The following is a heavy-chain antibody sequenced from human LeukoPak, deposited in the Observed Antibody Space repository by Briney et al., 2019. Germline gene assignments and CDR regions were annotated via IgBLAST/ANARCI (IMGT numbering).Heavy chain of an antibody. Sequence: SETLSLTCTVSGGSISSYYWSWIRQPPGKGLEWIGYIYYSGSTNYNPSLKGRVTISVDTSKNQFSLKLSSVTAADTAVYYCAREDSSGYYAYWGQGTLVTVSS. V-gene: IGHV4-59*01. CDR2: IYYSGST. D-gene: IGHD3-22*01. CDR1: GGSISSYY. J-gene: IGHJ4*02. CDR3: AREDSSGYYAY.